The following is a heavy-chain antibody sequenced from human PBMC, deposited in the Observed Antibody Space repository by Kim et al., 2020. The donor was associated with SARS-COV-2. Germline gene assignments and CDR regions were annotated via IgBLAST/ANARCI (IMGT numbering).Heavy chain of an antibody. CDR2: ISSSSSYI. CDR1: GFTFSSYS. Sequence: GGSLRLSCAASGFTFSSYSTNWVRQAPGKGLEWVSSISSSSSYIYYADSVKGRFTISRDNAKNSLYLQMNSLRAEDTAVYYCARVNYCGGDCRIGDNWFDPWGQGTLVTVSS. CDR3: ARVNYCGGDCRIGDNWFDP. D-gene: IGHD2-21*02. V-gene: IGHV3-21*01. J-gene: IGHJ5*02.